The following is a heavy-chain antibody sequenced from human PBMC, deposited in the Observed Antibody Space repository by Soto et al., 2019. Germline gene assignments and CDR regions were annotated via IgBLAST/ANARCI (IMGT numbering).Heavy chain of an antibody. CDR1: GFTVSSNY. Sequence: GGSLRLSCAASGFTVSSNYMSWVRQAPGKGLEWVSVIYSGGSTYYADSVKGRFTISRDNSKNTLYLQMNSLRAEDTAVYYCARDSSDLGDLNDYYYYGMDVWGQGTTVTVSS. CDR2: IYSGGST. J-gene: IGHJ6*02. CDR3: ARDSSDLGDLNDYYYYGMDV. D-gene: IGHD3-16*01. V-gene: IGHV3-53*01.